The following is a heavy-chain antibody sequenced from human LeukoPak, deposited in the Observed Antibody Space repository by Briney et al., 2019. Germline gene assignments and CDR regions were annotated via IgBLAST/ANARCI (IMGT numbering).Heavy chain of an antibody. D-gene: IGHD6-19*01. J-gene: IGHJ4*02. Sequence: PSETLSVTCTVSGGPISSSSYYWGWIRQPPGKGLEWIGSIYYSGSTYYNPSLKSRVTISVDTSKNQFSLKLSSVTAADTAVYYCARHSGQWLGWGQGTLVTVSS. V-gene: IGHV4-39*01. CDR3: ARHSGQWLG. CDR1: GGPISSSSYY. CDR2: IYYSGST.